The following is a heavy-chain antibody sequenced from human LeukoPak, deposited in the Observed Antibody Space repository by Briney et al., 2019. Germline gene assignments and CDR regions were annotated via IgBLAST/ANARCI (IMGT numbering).Heavy chain of an antibody. CDR3: ARTTSFTASGYDY. J-gene: IGHJ4*02. Sequence: ASMKVSCKASGYTFTSYHINWVRQAPGQGLVWMGWINPNTDDRGYAQKFQGRLIITSDTSISTAYMELGSPRSEDTAVYFCARTTSFTASGYDYWGQGTLVTVSS. D-gene: IGHD6-25*01. CDR2: INPNTDDR. CDR1: GYTFTSYH. V-gene: IGHV1-8*03.